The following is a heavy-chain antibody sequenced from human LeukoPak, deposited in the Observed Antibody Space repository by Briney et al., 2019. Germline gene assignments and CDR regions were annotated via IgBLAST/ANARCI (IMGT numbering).Heavy chain of an antibody. J-gene: IGHJ4*02. Sequence: PSETLSLTCTVSGGPISGYYWNGIRQPPGKGLEWIGYIYYSGGTSYNPSLKRRVTISIDTSKNQFSLKLSSVTAADTAVYYCARSNPYSSGWYRYWGQGTLVTVSS. D-gene: IGHD6-19*01. V-gene: IGHV4-59*08. CDR2: IYYSGGT. CDR1: GGPISGYY. CDR3: ARSNPYSSGWYRY.